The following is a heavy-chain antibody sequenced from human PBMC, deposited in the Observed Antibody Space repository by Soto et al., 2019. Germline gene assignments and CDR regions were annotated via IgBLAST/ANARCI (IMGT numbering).Heavy chain of an antibody. CDR3: AKTGRQAGAPDY. Sequence: GASLKISCAASGFTFSSYAMSWVRQAPGKGLEWVSAISGSGGSTYYADSVKGRFTISRDNSKNTLYLQMNSLRAEDTAVYYCAKTGRQAGAPDYWGQGTLVTVSS. V-gene: IGHV3-23*01. J-gene: IGHJ4*02. D-gene: IGHD6-19*01. CDR1: GFTFSSYA. CDR2: ISGSGGST.